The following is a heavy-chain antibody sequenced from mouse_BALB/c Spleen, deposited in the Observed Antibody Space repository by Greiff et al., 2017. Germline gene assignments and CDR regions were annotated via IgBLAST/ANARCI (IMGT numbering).Heavy chain of an antibody. J-gene: IGHJ2*01. Sequence: VQLVESGAELAKPGASVKMSCKASGYTFTSYWMHWVKQRPGQGLEWIGYISPSTGYTEYNQKFKDKATLTADKSSSTAYMQLSSLTSEDSAVYYCAREGSTATNYWGQGTTLTVSS. CDR1: GYTFTSYW. CDR3: AREGSTATNY. CDR2: ISPSTGYT. D-gene: IGHD1-2*01. V-gene: IGHV1-7*01.